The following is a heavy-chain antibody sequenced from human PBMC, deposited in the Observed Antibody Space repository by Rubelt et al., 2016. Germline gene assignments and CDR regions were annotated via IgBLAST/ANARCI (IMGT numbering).Heavy chain of an antibody. CDR2: VFSTGMT. CDR3: ARNVRLAAGLRDKYYYAMDV. CDR1: GSSMKNHY. D-gene: IGHD3-16*01. Sequence: QVQLQESGPGLVRPSETLALTCTVSGSSMKNHYWSWVRQPAGKGLEWIGRVFSTGMTGYNPSLKSRVSISIDTSTNHLSLKMTSVTAAETAIYDCARNVRLAAGLRDKYYYAMDVWGQGTTVTVSS. J-gene: IGHJ6*02. V-gene: IGHV4-4*07.